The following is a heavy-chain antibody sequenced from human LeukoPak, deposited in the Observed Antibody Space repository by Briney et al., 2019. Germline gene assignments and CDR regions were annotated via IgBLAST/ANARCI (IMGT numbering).Heavy chain of an antibody. J-gene: IGHJ4*02. V-gene: IGHV3-30*02. CDR3: ARDYDFWSGYYSPTRGYFGY. Sequence: GGSLRLSCAASGFTFSGSGMHWVRQAPGKGLEWVTFIRYDGGNKYYTDSVKGRFTISRDNSENTLYLQMDSLRAEDTAVYYCARDYDFWSGYYSPTRGYFGYWGQGTLVTVSS. D-gene: IGHD3-3*01. CDR2: IRYDGGNK. CDR1: GFTFSGSG.